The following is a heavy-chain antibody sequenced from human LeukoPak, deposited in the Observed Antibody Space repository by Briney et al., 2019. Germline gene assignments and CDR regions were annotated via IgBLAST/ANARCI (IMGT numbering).Heavy chain of an antibody. CDR2: IYYSGST. Sequence: SQTLSLTCTVSGGSISSGGYYWSWIRQHPGKGLEWIGYIYYSGSTYYNPSLKSRVTISVDTSKNQFSLKLSSVTAADTAVYYCARGDSSGPDYWGQGTLVTVSS. J-gene: IGHJ4*02. V-gene: IGHV4-31*03. CDR3: ARGDSSGPDY. CDR1: GGSISSGGYY. D-gene: IGHD6-25*01.